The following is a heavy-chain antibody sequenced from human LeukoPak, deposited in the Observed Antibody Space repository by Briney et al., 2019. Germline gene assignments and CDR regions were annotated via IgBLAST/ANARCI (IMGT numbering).Heavy chain of an antibody. Sequence: PGGSRRRCCATPGLRLADYPINRGRHATGKGLPWISNSRTTAEGAKYAYYADSVKGRVTISRDDGKNTLYLHMNSPRDDDTFFFHAEDGIRDAFDYWGQGILVTVSS. CDR1: GLRLADYP. CDR2: SRTTAEGAKYA. V-gene: IGHV3-48*02. D-gene: IGHD5-24*01. J-gene: IGHJ4*02. CDR3: EDGIRDAFDY.